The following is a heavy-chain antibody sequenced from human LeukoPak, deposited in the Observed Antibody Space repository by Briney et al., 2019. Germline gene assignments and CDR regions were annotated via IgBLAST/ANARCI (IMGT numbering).Heavy chain of an antibody. V-gene: IGHV3-21*01. CDR2: ISSSSSYI. CDR3: ARVTDSSSSRGHYFDY. D-gene: IGHD6-6*01. J-gene: IGHJ4*02. CDR1: GFTFSSYS. Sequence: GGSLRLSCAASGFTFSSYSMNWVRQAPGKGLEWVSSISSSSSYIYYAESVKGRFTISRDNAKNSLYLQMNSLRAEDTAVYYCARVTDSSSSRGHYFDYWGQGTLVTVSS.